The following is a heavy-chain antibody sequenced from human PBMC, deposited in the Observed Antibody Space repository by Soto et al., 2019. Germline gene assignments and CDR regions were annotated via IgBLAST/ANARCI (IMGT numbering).Heavy chain of an antibody. J-gene: IGHJ4*02. Sequence: SETLSLTCTVSGGSISSSSYYWGWIRQPPGKGLEWIGSIYNSGSTNYNPSLKSRVTISVDNSKTQFSLKLNSVTAADTAMYYCARRDYYDSTGYYPYWGQGALVTVSS. V-gene: IGHV4-39*07. CDR2: IYNSGST. D-gene: IGHD3-22*01. CDR3: ARRDYYDSTGYYPY. CDR1: GGSISSSSYY.